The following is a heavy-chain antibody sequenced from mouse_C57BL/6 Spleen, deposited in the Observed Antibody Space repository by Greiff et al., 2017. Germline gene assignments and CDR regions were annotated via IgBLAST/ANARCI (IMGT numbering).Heavy chain of an antibody. Sequence: VQLQQSGPELVKPGASVKISCKASGYAFSSSWMNWVKQRPGKGLEWIGRNYPGDGDTNYNGKFKGKATLTADKSSSTAYMQLSSLTSEDSAVYFCAREDYYGSSYFDYWGQGTTLTVSS. CDR2: NYPGDGDT. CDR3: AREDYYGSSYFDY. J-gene: IGHJ2*01. CDR1: GYAFSSSW. D-gene: IGHD1-1*01. V-gene: IGHV1-82*01.